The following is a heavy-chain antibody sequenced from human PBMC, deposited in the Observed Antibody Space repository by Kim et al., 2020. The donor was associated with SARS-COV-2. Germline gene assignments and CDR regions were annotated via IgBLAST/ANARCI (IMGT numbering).Heavy chain of an antibody. V-gene: IGHV3-66*04. Sequence: GGSLRLSCAVSGFSVSGDYMNWVRQAPGKGLECVAVIHTGGATFYADSVKGRFTISRDSSKNTLYLQMNSLRVEDKAVYYGARQDWFDPWGQGTLVTVSS. CDR3: ARQDWFDP. J-gene: IGHJ5*02. CDR2: IHTGGAT. CDR1: GFSVSGDY.